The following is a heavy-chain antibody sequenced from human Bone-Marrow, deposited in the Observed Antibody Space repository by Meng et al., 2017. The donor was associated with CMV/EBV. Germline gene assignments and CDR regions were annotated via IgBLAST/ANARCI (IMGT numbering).Heavy chain of an antibody. CDR1: GGTFSSYA. Sequence: SVKVSCKASGGTFSSYAISWVRQAPGQGLEWMGGIIPIFGTANYAQKFQGRVTITTDESTSTAYMELSSLRSEDTAVYYCARAAGMTTVTRAYLGYWGQGTLVTVSS. CDR2: IIPIFGTA. D-gene: IGHD4-11*01. J-gene: IGHJ4*02. V-gene: IGHV1-69*05. CDR3: ARAAGMTTVTRAYLGY.